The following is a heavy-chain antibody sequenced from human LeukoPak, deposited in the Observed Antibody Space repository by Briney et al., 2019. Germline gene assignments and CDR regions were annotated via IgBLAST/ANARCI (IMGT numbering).Heavy chain of an antibody. D-gene: IGHD6-13*01. J-gene: IGHJ4*02. CDR3: ARGGYSSSWSPSDY. CDR1: GLTFSNYW. Sequence: RGSRRLSCAASGLTFSNYWMGWVSQAPGKGLEGVANIKVVGGVKYYVDSLKGPFTNSRDNAKNSLYLQMNSLRAEDTAVYYCARGGYSSSWSPSDYWGQGALVTVSS. CDR2: IKVVGGVK. V-gene: IGHV3-7*01.